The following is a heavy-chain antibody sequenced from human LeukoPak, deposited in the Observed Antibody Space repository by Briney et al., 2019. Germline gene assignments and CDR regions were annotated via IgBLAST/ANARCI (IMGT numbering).Heavy chain of an antibody. J-gene: IGHJ6*02. V-gene: IGHV3-66*01. Sequence: GGSLRLSCAASGVTVSSNYMSWVRQAPGKGLEWVSVIYSGGSTYYADSVKGRFTISRDNSKNTLYLQMNSLRAEDTAVYYCARDGPKYSSGWYYYYGMDVWGQGTTVTVSS. D-gene: IGHD6-19*01. CDR2: IYSGGST. CDR1: GVTVSSNY. CDR3: ARDGPKYSSGWYYYYGMDV.